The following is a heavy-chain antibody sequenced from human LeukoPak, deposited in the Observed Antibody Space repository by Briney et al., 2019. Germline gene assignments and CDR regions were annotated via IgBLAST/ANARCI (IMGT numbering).Heavy chain of an antibody. D-gene: IGHD7-27*01. V-gene: IGHV4-39*07. J-gene: IGHJ4*02. Sequence: SETLSLTCTVSGGSISSNSYYWGWIRQPPGKGPEWIGSISYSGTTYYSPSLKSRVTISVDTSKNQFSLRLSSVTAADTAVYYCASRKLGNDYWGQGTLVTVSS. CDR3: ASRKLGNDY. CDR1: GGSISSNSYY. CDR2: ISYSGTT.